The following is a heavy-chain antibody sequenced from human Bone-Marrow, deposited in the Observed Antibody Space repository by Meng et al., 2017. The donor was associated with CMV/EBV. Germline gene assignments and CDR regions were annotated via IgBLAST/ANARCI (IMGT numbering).Heavy chain of an antibody. D-gene: IGHD2-2*01. CDR2: IKQDGSEK. CDR1: GFTFSSYW. J-gene: IGHJ6*02. Sequence: GESLKISCAASGFTFSSYWMSWVRQAPGKGLEWVANIKQDGSEKYYVDSVKGRFTISRDNAKNSLYLQMNSLRAEDTAVYYCARHRVVPAAMGPKHYDYGMDVWGQGTTVTVSS. V-gene: IGHV3-7*01. CDR3: ARHRVVPAAMGPKHYDYGMDV.